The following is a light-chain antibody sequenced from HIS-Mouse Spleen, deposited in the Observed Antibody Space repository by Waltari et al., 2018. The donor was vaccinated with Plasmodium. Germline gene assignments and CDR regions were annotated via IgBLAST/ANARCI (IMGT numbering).Light chain of an antibody. Sequence: QSALTQPASVSGSPGQSITISCTGTSRDVGESNLVSWYQQHPGKAPKRMIYEGSKRPSGVSNRFSGSKSGNTASLTISGLQAEDEADYYCCSYAGSRMVFGGGTKLTVL. J-gene: IGLJ2*01. CDR1: SRDVGESNL. CDR2: EGS. V-gene: IGLV2-23*01. CDR3: CSYAGSRMV.